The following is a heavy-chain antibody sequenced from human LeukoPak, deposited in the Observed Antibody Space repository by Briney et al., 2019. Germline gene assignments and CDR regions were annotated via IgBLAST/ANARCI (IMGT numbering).Heavy chain of an antibody. D-gene: IGHD6-6*01. Sequence: PGGSLRLSCAATGFTFSSFSMHWVRQAPGKGLEWVAVISYDGSNKYYADSVKGRFTISRDNSKNTLYLQMNSLRAEDTAVYYCARDWSSAARLTHWGQGTLVTVSS. CDR2: ISYDGSNK. V-gene: IGHV3-30*03. J-gene: IGHJ4*02. CDR3: ARDWSSAARLTH. CDR1: GFTFSSFS.